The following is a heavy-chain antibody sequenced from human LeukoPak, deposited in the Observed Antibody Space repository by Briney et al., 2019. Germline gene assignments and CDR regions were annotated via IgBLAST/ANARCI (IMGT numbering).Heavy chain of an antibody. CDR3: ARGRDYYDSSGYYYLGDAFDI. D-gene: IGHD3-22*01. J-gene: IGHJ3*02. CDR1: GGSISSGGYS. V-gene: IGHV4-30-2*01. CDR2: IYHSGST. Sequence: SSETLSLTCAVSGGSISSGGYSWSWIRQPPGKGLEWIGYIYHSGSTYYNPPLKSRVTISVDRSKNQFSLKLSSVTAADTAVYYCARGRDYYDSSGYYYLGDAFDIWGQGTMVTVSS.